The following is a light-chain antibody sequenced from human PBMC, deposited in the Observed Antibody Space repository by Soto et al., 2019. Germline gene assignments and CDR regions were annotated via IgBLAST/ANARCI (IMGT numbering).Light chain of an antibody. J-gene: IGKJ4*01. CDR2: GAS. CDR1: QSVSSSY. V-gene: IGKV3-20*01. Sequence: EIVLTQAPGTLAFSPGERATLSCRASQSVSSSYLAWYQQKPGQAPRLLIYGASSRGTGIPDRFSGSGCGTDFTITISRLEPEDFAVYYCHQYGSSALPFGGGTKVEIK. CDR3: HQYGSSALP.